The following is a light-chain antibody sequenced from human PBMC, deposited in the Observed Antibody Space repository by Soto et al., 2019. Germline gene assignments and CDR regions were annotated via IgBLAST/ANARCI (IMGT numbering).Light chain of an antibody. V-gene: IGKV1-39*01. CDR2: AAS. CDR1: QSISYY. CDR3: QQSYGTLRT. J-gene: IGKJ2*01. Sequence: DIQMTQSPSSLSASVGDRVTITCRASQSISYYLSWYQQEPGKAPKLLVHAASSLLSGVPSRFSGSGSGTEFTLTISSLQSEDSATYYCQQSYGTLRTFGQGTKLEIK.